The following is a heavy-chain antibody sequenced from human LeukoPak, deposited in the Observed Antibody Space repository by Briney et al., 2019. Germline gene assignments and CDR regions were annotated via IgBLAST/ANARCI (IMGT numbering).Heavy chain of an antibody. Sequence: GGSLRLSCAASGFSFSSYTMTWARQAPVKGLEWVSAISGDGTRTYYADSVKGRFTISRDNSKNTLYLEMSSLRVEDTAIYYCAKWPEGAMDYFDYWGQGTLVTVSS. D-gene: IGHD3-16*01. J-gene: IGHJ4*02. CDR2: ISGDGTRT. CDR1: GFSFSSYT. CDR3: AKWPEGAMDYFDY. V-gene: IGHV3-23*01.